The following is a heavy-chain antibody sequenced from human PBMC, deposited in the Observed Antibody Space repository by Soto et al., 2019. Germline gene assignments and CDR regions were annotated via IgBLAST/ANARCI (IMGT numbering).Heavy chain of an antibody. V-gene: IGHV4-39*01. Sequence: PSETLSLTCTVSGGSISSSSYYWGWIRQPPGKGLEWIGSIYYSGSTYYNPSLKSRVTISVDTSKNQFSLKLSSVTAADTAVYYCARLGYSSGWFLDYWGQGTLVTVSS. J-gene: IGHJ4*02. D-gene: IGHD6-19*01. CDR1: GGSISSSSYY. CDR3: ARLGYSSGWFLDY. CDR2: IYYSGST.